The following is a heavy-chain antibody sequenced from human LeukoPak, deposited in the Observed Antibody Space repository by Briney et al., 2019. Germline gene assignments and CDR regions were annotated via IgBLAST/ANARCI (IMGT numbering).Heavy chain of an antibody. Sequence: ASVKVSCKASGYTFTIYDNNWGRMGTAQGLGWMGWMNPNSGNTGYAQKFQGRVTMTRNTSISTAYMELSSLRSEDTAVYYCARGVDSSSWYFDYWGQGTLVTVSS. V-gene: IGHV1-8*01. J-gene: IGHJ4*02. CDR3: ARGVDSSSWYFDY. CDR2: MNPNSGNT. CDR1: GYTFTIYD. D-gene: IGHD6-13*01.